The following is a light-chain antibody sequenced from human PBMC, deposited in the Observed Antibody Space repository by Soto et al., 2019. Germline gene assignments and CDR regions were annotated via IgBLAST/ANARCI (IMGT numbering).Light chain of an antibody. CDR3: AAWDDSLSGVV. J-gene: IGLJ3*02. V-gene: IGLV1-44*01. CDR1: GSNIGTNT. Sequence: QSVLTQPPSASGTPGQRVTFSCSGSGSNIGTNTVNWYQHLPGTAPKLLIYNNNQRPSGVPDRFSGFKSGTSASLAIIGLQSEDEADYYCAAWDDSLSGVVFGGGTKLTVL. CDR2: NNN.